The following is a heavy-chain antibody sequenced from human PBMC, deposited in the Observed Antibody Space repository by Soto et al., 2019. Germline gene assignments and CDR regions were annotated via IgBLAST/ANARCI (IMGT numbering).Heavy chain of an antibody. CDR2: IYHSGST. J-gene: IGHJ4*02. V-gene: IGHV4-4*02. D-gene: IGHD1-1*01. CDR1: GGSTSSGDW. Sequence: QVQLQESGPGLVKPSGTLSLTCAVSGGSTSSGDWWSWVRQPPGKGLEWIGEIYHSGSTNLNPSLESRLTVSVDKSKNECSVKRPSVTAADTAVYYCARMGSPVTTARLDYWGQGTLVTVSS. CDR3: ARMGSPVTTARLDY.